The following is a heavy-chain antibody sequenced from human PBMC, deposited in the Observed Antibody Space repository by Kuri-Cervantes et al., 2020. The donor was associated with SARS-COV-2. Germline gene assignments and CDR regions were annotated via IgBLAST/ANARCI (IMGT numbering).Heavy chain of an antibody. Sequence: GSLRLSCTVSGGSISSYYWSWIRRPAGKGLEWIGRIYTSGSTNYNPSLKSRVTMSVDTSKNQFSLKLSSVTAADTAVYYCARAVVVVPAATTNWFDPWGQGTLVTVSS. CDR3: ARAVVVVPAATTNWFDP. J-gene: IGHJ5*02. D-gene: IGHD2-2*01. CDR1: GGSISSYY. CDR2: IYTSGST. V-gene: IGHV4-4*07.